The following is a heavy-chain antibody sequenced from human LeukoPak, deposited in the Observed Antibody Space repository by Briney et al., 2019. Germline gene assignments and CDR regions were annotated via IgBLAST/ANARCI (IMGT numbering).Heavy chain of an antibody. V-gene: IGHV1-46*01. CDR1: GYTNYY. J-gene: IGHJ3*01. D-gene: IGHD3-9*01. Sequence: ASVKVSCKVSGYTNYYMHWVRQAPGQGLEWMGIINPRGESTRLAQKFQGRFTMTQDTSTRTVYMELSRLAAEDTADYSCVKAGFERGAFELWGQGTVVIVSS. CDR3: VKAGFERGAFEL. CDR2: INPRGEST.